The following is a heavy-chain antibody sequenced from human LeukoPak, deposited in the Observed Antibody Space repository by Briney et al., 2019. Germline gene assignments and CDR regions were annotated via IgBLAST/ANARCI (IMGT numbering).Heavy chain of an antibody. CDR3: ASTENWAFDY. D-gene: IGHD7-27*01. Sequence: GGSLRLSCAGSGFIFSTYWMSWVRQAPGKGLEWVASIRQDGSETYYVDSVKGRFTISRDNAKNSLYLRMNSLRAEDTALYYCASTENWAFDYWGQGTLVTVSS. CDR2: IRQDGSET. V-gene: IGHV3-7*03. J-gene: IGHJ4*02. CDR1: GFIFSTYW.